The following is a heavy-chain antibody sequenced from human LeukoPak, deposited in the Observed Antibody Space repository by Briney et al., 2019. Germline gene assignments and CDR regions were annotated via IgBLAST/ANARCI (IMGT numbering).Heavy chain of an antibody. Sequence: GGSLRPSCAASGFTFSSYSMNWVRQAPGKGLEWVSSISSSSSYIYYADSVKGRFTISRDNAKNSLYLQMNSLRAEDTAVYYCARPVLGELLPRYGMDVWGQGTTVTVSS. D-gene: IGHD1-26*01. CDR2: ISSSSSYI. CDR1: GFTFSSYS. J-gene: IGHJ6*02. CDR3: ARPVLGELLPRYGMDV. V-gene: IGHV3-21*01.